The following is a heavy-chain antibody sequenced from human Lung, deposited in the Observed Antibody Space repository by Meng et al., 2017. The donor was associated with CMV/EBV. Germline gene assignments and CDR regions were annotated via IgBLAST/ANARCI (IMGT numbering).Heavy chain of an antibody. D-gene: IGHD3-3*01. CDR1: GFTFSSYA. J-gene: IGHJ4*02. Sequence: GESLKISCAASGFTFSSYAMHWVRQAPGKGLEWVAVISYDGSNKYYADSVKGRFTISRDNSKNTPYLQMNSLRAEDTAVYYCARPNVHYDFWSGCDYWGQGTLVTVSS. CDR3: ARPNVHYDFWSGCDY. CDR2: ISYDGSNK. V-gene: IGHV3-30*04.